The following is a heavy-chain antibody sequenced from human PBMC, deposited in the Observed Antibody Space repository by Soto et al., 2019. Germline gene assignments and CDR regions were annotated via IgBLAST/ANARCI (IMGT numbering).Heavy chain of an antibody. CDR1: GYMFTSYG. CDR2: ISVNNGNT. J-gene: IGHJ6*03. Sequence: QVQLVQSGAELKKPGASAKVSCKASGYMFTSYGISWVRQAPGQGLEWMAWISVNNGNTNYAQKFQGRVTMTTDTSTNTAHMELRSLRYDDTAVYYCARFNGSGTNYYMAVWGKGTTVIVSS. V-gene: IGHV1-18*01. D-gene: IGHD3-10*01. CDR3: ARFNGSGTNYYMAV.